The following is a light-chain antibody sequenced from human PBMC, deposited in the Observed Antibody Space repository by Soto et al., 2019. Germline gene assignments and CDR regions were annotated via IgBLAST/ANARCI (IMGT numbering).Light chain of an antibody. J-gene: IGKJ5*01. V-gene: IGKV1-5*01. CDR3: QQYNSYPIT. CDR2: DAS. Sequence: DIQMTQSPSTLSASVGDRVTITCRASQSISNWLAWYQQKPGKAPKLLIYDASSLESGVPSRFSGSASGTELTLTISSLQPDDFATYYCQQYNSYPITFGQGTRLEIK. CDR1: QSISNW.